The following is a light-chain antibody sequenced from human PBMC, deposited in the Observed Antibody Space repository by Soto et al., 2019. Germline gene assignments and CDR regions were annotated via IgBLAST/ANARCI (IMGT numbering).Light chain of an antibody. V-gene: IGLV2-14*03. CDR1: SSDVGGYNY. Sequence: QSALTQPASVSGSPGQTITISCTGTSSDVGGYNYVSWYQQHPGKAPKLIIYAVSYRPSGISNRFSGSKSGNTASLTISGLQAEDEADYYGSSCTSVSTRVFGGGTKVTVL. CDR3: SSCTSVSTRV. CDR2: AVS. J-gene: IGLJ2*01.